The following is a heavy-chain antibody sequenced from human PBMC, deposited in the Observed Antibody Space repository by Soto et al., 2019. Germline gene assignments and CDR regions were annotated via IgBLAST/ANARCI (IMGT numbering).Heavy chain of an antibody. V-gene: IGHV4-4*07. J-gene: IGHJ5*02. Sequence: QSLTCNVSGASLSRYYWSWIRQPPGKGLEWIGRIYATGDTDYNTSLKSRISMSVDMSKKQFSLTLRSVTAALTAIYYWVRDGTKNLRVRFEPWGRGILVTVSS. CDR3: VRDGTKNLRVRFEP. D-gene: IGHD1-26*01. CDR2: IYATGDT. CDR1: GASLSRYY.